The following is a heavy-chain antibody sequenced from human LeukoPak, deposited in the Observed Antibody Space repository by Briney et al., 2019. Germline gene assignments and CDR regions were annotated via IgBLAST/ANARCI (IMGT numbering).Heavy chain of an antibody. CDR2: INPSGGST. J-gene: IGHJ4*02. V-gene: IGHV1-46*01. D-gene: IGHD2-2*01. CDR3: ARGFVNCSSTSCPFDY. Sequence: ASVKVSCKASGYTFTSYYMHWVRQAPGQGLEWMGIINPSGGSTSYAQKFQGRVTMTRDMSTSTAYMELSSLRSEDTAVYYCARGFVNCSSTSCPFDYWGQGTLVTVSS. CDR1: GYTFTSYY.